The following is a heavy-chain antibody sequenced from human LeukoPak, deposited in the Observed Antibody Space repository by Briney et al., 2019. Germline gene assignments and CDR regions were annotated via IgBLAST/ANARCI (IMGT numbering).Heavy chain of an antibody. CDR3: AKQLGYCSDGSCYFPY. Sequence: PGGSLRLSCAASGFTFSSSAMSWVRQAPGKGLEWVSAISNNGGYTYYADSVQGRSTISGDNSKSTLCLQMNSLRAEDTAVYYCAKQLGYCSDGSCYFPYWGQGTLVTVSS. D-gene: IGHD2-15*01. V-gene: IGHV3-23*01. J-gene: IGHJ4*02. CDR2: ISNNGGYT. CDR1: GFTFSSSA.